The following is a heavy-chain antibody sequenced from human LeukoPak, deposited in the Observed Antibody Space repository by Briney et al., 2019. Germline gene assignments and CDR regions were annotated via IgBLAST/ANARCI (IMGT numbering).Heavy chain of an antibody. D-gene: IGHD1-14*01. CDR3: APPPITATGN. J-gene: IGHJ4*02. Sequence: GGSLRLSCTASGFIFNDFWMSWVRQAPGEGLEWVANIRQDGGAKNYVDSVKGRFTISRDNAKKSLYLQMNSLRAEDTAVYYCAPPPITATGNWGQGTLVTVSS. CDR2: IRQDGGAK. CDR1: GFIFNDFW. V-gene: IGHV3-7*01.